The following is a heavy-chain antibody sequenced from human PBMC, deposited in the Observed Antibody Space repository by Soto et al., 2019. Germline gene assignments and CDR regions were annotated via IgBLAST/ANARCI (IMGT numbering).Heavy chain of an antibody. D-gene: IGHD3-22*01. CDR3: ARHRLGAYYYDSSALGGFDP. CDR1: GGSISSYY. V-gene: IGHV4-59*08. Sequence: SETLSLTCTVSGGSISSYYWSWIRQPPGKGLEWIGYIYYSGSTNYNPSLKSRVTISVDTSKNQFSLKLSSVTAADTAVYYCARHRLGAYYYDSSALGGFDPWGQGTLVTVSS. CDR2: IYYSGST. J-gene: IGHJ5*02.